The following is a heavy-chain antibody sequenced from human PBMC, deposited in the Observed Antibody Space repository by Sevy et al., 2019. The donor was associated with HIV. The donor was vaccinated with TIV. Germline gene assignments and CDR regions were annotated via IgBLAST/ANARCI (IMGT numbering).Heavy chain of an antibody. J-gene: IGHJ2*01. Sequence: GGSLRLSCAASGFTFSSYSMNWVRQTPGKGLEWVSSISSSSSYIYYADSVKGRFTISRDNAKNSLYLQMNSLRAEDTAVYYCARDGSPYYDISTGYPWYFDLWGRGTLVTVSS. D-gene: IGHD3-9*01. V-gene: IGHV3-21*01. CDR1: GFTFSSYS. CDR3: ARDGSPYYDISTGYPWYFDL. CDR2: ISSSSSYI.